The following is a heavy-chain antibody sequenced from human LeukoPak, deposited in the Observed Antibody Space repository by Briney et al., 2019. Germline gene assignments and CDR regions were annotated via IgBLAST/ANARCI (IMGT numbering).Heavy chain of an antibody. D-gene: IGHD2-21*02. Sequence: ASVKVSCKASGGTFSSYATSWVRQAPGQGLEWMGRIIPIFGTANYAQRFQGRVTITADKSTSTAYMELSSLRSEDTAVYYCARDLAYCGGDCYPGGDYWGQGTLVTVSS. CDR2: IIPIFGTA. CDR3: ARDLAYCGGDCYPGGDY. J-gene: IGHJ4*02. V-gene: IGHV1-69*06. CDR1: GGTFSSYA.